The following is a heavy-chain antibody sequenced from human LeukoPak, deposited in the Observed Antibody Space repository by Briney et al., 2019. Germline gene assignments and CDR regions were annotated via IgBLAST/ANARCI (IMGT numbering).Heavy chain of an antibody. J-gene: IGHJ4*02. CDR1: GFTFSSHW. V-gene: IGHV3-74*01. CDR2: ISSDGSSI. Sequence: GGSLRLSCAASGFTFSSHWMHWVRQAPGKGLVWVSRISSDGSSINYADSVKGRFTISRDNSKNTLYLQMNSLKTEDTAVYYCTTDQRWLQLAFGYWGQGTLVTVSS. CDR3: TTDQRWLQLAFGY. D-gene: IGHD5-24*01.